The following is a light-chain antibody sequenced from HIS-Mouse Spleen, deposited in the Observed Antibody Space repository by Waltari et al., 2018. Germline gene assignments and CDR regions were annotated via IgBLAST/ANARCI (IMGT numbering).Light chain of an antibody. V-gene: IGLV2-23*01. CDR1: SSDVGSYNL. CDR3: CSYAGSSTFVV. CDR2: GGS. Sequence: QSALTQPASVSGSPGQSITISCTGTSSDVGSYNLVSWYQQHPGKAPKLMIYGGSKRPSGVSNRFSCSKSGNTASLTISELQAEDEADYYCCSYAGSSTFVVFGGGTKLTVL. J-gene: IGLJ2*01.